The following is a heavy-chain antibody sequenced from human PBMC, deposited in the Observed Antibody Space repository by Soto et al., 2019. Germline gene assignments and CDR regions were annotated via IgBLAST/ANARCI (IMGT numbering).Heavy chain of an antibody. Sequence: GGSLRLSCAASGFTFSSYSMNWVRQATGKGLEWVSYISSSSSTIYYADSVKGRFTISRDNAKNSLYLQMNSLRAEDTAVYYCALIVVVPAAILDAFDIWGQGTMVTVSS. CDR3: ALIVVVPAAILDAFDI. CDR1: GFTFSSYS. J-gene: IGHJ3*02. V-gene: IGHV3-48*01. D-gene: IGHD2-2*01. CDR2: ISSSSSTI.